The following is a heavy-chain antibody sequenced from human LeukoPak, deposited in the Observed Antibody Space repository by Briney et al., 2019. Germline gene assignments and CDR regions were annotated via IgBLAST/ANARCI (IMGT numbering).Heavy chain of an antibody. J-gene: IGHJ4*02. D-gene: IGHD3-22*01. CDR1: GGSISSSSYY. V-gene: IGHV4-39*01. CDR2: IYYSGST. Sequence: SETLSLTCTVSGGSISSSSYYWGWIRQPPGKGLEWIGSIYYSGSTYYNPSLKSRVTISVDTSKNQFSLKLSSVTAADTAVYYCARHDTSTYYYDSSGYCFDYWGQGTLVTVSS. CDR3: ARHDTSTYYYDSSGYCFDY.